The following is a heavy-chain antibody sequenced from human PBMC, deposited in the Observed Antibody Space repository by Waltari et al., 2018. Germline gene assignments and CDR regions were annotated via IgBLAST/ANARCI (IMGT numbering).Heavy chain of an antibody. Sequence: QVQLQESGPGLVKPSETLSLTCAVSGYSISSGYYWGWIRLPPGKGLEWIGSIYHSGGTYYNPSLKSRVTISVDTSKNQFSLKLSSVTAADTAVYYCARLGGGIVVVIRAFDIWGQGTMVTVSS. D-gene: IGHD3-22*01. CDR3: ARLGGGIVVVIRAFDI. CDR2: IYHSGGT. CDR1: GYSISSGYY. J-gene: IGHJ3*02. V-gene: IGHV4-38-2*01.